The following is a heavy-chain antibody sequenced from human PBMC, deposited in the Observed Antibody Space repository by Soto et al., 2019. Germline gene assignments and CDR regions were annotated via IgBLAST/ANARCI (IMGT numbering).Heavy chain of an antibody. CDR1: GYSFTGYW. CDR2: IDPSDSYT. V-gene: IGHV5-10-1*01. CDR3: ASQGLSSGW. D-gene: IGHD6-19*01. Sequence: PGESLKISCNGSGYSFTGYWISWVRQMPGKGLEWMGRIDPSDSYTNYSPSFQGHVTISADKSIGTAYPQWSSLKASDTAMYYCASQGLSSGWWGQGTLVTVSS. J-gene: IGHJ4*02.